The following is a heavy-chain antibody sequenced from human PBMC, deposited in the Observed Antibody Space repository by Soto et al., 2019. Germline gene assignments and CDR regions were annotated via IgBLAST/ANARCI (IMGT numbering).Heavy chain of an antibody. CDR3: ARLKALGDSSGPFDL. D-gene: IGHD3-16*01. CDR1: GYSISSGYY. V-gene: IGHV4-38-2*01. Sequence: SETLSLTCAVSGYSISSGYYWGWIRQPPGKGLEWIGSISHSGSTYYNPSLKSRVTISVDTSKKQFSLKLTSVTAADTAVYYCARLKALGDSSGPFDLWGQGILVTVSS. CDR2: ISHSGST. J-gene: IGHJ4*02.